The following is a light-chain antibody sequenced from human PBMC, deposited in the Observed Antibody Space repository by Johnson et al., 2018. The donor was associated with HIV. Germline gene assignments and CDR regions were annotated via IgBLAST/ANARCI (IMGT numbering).Light chain of an antibody. CDR2: ENT. CDR1: SSNIGNNY. J-gene: IGLJ1*01. Sequence: QLVLTQPPSVSAAPGQKVTISCSGSSSNIGNNYVSWYQQLPGTAPKLLIYENTKRPSGIPDRFSGSKSVTSATLGITGLQTGAEAYYYCGTWDYSLNFVFGTGTKVTVL. CDR3: GTWDYSLNFV. V-gene: IGLV1-51*02.